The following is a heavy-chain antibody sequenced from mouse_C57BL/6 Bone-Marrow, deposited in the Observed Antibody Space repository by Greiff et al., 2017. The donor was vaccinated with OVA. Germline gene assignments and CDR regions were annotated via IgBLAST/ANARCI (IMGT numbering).Heavy chain of an antibody. Sequence: VQLQQSGAELVMPGASVKLSCKASGYTFTSYWMHWVKQRPGQGLEWIGEIDPSDSYTNYNQKFKGKSTLTVDKSSSTAYMQLSSLTSEDSAVYYCASRAYWGQGTLVTVSA. CDR2: IDPSDSYT. CDR3: ASRAY. CDR1: GYTFTSYW. V-gene: IGHV1-69*01. J-gene: IGHJ3*01.